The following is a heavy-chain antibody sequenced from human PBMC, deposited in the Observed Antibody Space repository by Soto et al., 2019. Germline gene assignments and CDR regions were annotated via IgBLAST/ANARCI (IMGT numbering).Heavy chain of an antibody. V-gene: IGHV4-34*01. CDR2: INHSGST. CDR1: GGSFSGYY. CDR3: ARGLGRQLHY. J-gene: IGHJ4*02. Sequence: SETLSLTCAVYGGSFSGYYWSWIRQPPGKGLEWIGEINHSGSTNYNPSLKSRVTISVDTSKNQFSLKLSSVTAADTAVYYCARGLGRQLHYWGQGTLVTVSS. D-gene: IGHD6-6*01.